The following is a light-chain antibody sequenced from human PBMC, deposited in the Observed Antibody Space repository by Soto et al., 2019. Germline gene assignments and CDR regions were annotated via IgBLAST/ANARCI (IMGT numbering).Light chain of an antibody. Sequence: QSALTQPASVSGSPGQSITISCTGTSSDVGGYNYVCWYQQHPGKAPKLMIYAVTNRPSGVSSRFSGSKSGNTASLSISGLQAEDEADYYCSSYTSSSTVVFGGGTKLTVL. J-gene: IGLJ2*01. CDR2: AVT. CDR1: SSDVGGYNY. CDR3: SSYTSSSTVV. V-gene: IGLV2-14*01.